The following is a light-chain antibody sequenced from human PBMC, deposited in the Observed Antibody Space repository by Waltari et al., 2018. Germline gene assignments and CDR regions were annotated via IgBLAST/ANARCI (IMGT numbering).Light chain of an antibody. CDR3: CSYGGSNTPKV. CDR2: EDT. CDR1: SSDVGTYNV. J-gene: IGLJ3*02. Sequence: QSALTQPASLSGSPGQSITMSCTGTSSDVGTYNVVSWYQQHPGKAPKLMIYEDTRRPSGVSNRFSGSKSGNTASLTISGLQPEDEADFYCCSYGGSNTPKVFGGGTKLTVL. V-gene: IGLV2-23*01.